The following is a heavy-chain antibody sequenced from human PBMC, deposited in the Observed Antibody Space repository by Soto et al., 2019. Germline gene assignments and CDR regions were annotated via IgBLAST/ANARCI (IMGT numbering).Heavy chain of an antibody. V-gene: IGHV1-18*01. CDR3: AVHKYCGFWSGSDPFDY. CDR1: GYTFTSYG. CDR2: ISAYNGNT. D-gene: IGHD3-3*01. Sequence: ASVKVSCKASGYTFTSYGISWVRQAPGQGLEWMGWISAYNGNTNSAQKLQGIVTMTTDTSTSTAYMELRSLRSDDTAVYYCAVHKYCGFWSGSDPFDYWGQGTLVTVSS. J-gene: IGHJ4*02.